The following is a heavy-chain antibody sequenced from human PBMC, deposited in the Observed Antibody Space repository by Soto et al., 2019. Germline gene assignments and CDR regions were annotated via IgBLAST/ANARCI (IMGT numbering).Heavy chain of an antibody. Sequence: QLQLQESGSGLVKPSQTLSLTCAVSGGSISSGGYSWSWIRQPPGKGLEWIGNTYHSVSTYYNPSLKSRVTISVDMSKNHFSLKLSSVTAADTAVYYCARAPDYYGSGSPYYYYGMDVWGQGTTVTVSS. CDR1: GGSISSGGYS. CDR2: TYHSVST. J-gene: IGHJ6*02. D-gene: IGHD3-10*01. CDR3: ARAPDYYGSGSPYYYYGMDV. V-gene: IGHV4-30-2*01.